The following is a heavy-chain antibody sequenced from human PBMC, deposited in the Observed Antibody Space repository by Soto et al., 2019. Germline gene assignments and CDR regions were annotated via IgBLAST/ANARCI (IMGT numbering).Heavy chain of an antibody. CDR1: GGSISSGGYY. J-gene: IGHJ5*02. V-gene: IGHV4-31*03. Sequence: NPSETLSLTCTVSGGSISSGGYYWSWIRQHPGKGLEWIGYIYYSGSTYYNPSLKSRVTISVDTSKNQFSLKLSSVTAADTAVYYCARDRWWCSGGSCQSTYWFDPWGQGTLVTVSS. D-gene: IGHD2-15*01. CDR3: ARDRWWCSGGSCQSTYWFDP. CDR2: IYYSGST.